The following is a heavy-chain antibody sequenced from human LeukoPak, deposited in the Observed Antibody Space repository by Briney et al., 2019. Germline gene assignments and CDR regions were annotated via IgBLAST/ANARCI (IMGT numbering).Heavy chain of an antibody. J-gene: IGHJ4*02. CDR2: IHYSGST. V-gene: IGHV4-38-2*02. CDR1: GYSISSGQY. D-gene: IGHD6-19*01. Sequence: SETLSLTCTVSGYSISSGQYWGWIRQTPGKGLEWIASIHYSGSTYYNQVLRSRVTMSVDTSKNQFSLKLGSVTAADTAIYYCARRSSAWPPSDSWGQGIRVTVSS. CDR3: ARRSSAWPPSDS.